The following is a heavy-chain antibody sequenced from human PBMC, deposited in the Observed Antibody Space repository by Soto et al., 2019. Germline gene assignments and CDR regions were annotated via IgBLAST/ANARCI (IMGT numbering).Heavy chain of an antibody. CDR1: GFTFSSYG. J-gene: IGHJ6*02. V-gene: IGHV3-30*18. D-gene: IGHD1-26*01. Sequence: QVQLVESGGGVVQPGRSLRLSCAASGFTFSSYGIHWVRQAPGKGLEWVAGISFHGNNIYYADSVKGRFTISRDNSENTLYLQMNSLRVEDTAVYYCAKDRVVGATTNYYYYGMDVWGQGTTVTVSS. CDR3: AKDRVVGATTNYYYYGMDV. CDR2: ISFHGNNI.